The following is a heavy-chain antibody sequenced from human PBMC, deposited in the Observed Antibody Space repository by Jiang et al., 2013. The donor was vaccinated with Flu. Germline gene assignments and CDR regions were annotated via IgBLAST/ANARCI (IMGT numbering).Heavy chain of an antibody. J-gene: IGHJ5*02. V-gene: IGHV4-34*01. Sequence: LLKPSETLSLTCAVYGGSFSGYYWSWIRQPPGKGLEWIGEINHSGSTNYNPSLKSRVTISVDTSKNQFSLKLSSVTAADTAVYYCAFPDSSGWYWFDPWGQGTLVTVSS. CDR2: INHSGST. CDR3: AFPDSSGWYWFDP. D-gene: IGHD6-19*01. CDR1: GGSFSGYY.